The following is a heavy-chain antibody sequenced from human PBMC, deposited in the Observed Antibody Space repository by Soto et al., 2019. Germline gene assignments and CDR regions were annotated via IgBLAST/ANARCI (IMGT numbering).Heavy chain of an antibody. Sequence: ASVKVSCKTSGYTFISYDINWVRQATGQGLEWMGWMNPNSGNTDYAQKFQGRVTMTTDTSTTTAYMDLRSLRSDDTAVYYCGRERDGTSWSSAEYLQHWGQGTLVTVSS. CDR1: GYTFISYD. CDR2: MNPNSGNT. D-gene: IGHD6-13*01. V-gene: IGHV1-8*01. CDR3: GRERDGTSWSSAEYLQH. J-gene: IGHJ1*01.